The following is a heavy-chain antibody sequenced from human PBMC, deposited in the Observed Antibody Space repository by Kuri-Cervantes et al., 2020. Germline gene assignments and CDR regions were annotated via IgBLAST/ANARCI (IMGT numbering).Heavy chain of an antibody. CDR2: ISWNSGST. D-gene: IGHD2-2*01. Sequence: SLKISCAASEFTFDDYAMHWVRQAPGKGLEWVSGISWNSGSTYYADSVKGRFTISRDNSKNTLYLQMNSLRAEDTAVYYCARGDIVVVPAAYYYYGMDVWGQGTTVTVSS. J-gene: IGHJ6*02. CDR1: EFTFDDYA. CDR3: ARGDIVVVPAAYYYYGMDV. V-gene: IGHV3-9*01.